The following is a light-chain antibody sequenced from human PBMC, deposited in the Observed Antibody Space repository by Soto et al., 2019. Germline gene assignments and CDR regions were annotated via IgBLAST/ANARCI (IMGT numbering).Light chain of an antibody. V-gene: IGLV1-47*01. CDR2: RND. J-gene: IGLJ3*02. CDR1: DSNIGNNY. Sequence: QSALTQSPSTSGTPGQRVTISCSGSDSNIGNNYVYWYRQVPGTAPKIHIYRNDQRPSGVPDRISGSKSGTSASLAIRGLRSEDEAEYYCSAWDDSLSRWVFGGGTKLTVL. CDR3: SAWDDSLSRWV.